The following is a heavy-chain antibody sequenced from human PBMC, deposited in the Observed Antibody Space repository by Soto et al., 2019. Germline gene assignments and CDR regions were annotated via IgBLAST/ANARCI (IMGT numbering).Heavy chain of an antibody. CDR3: AAIDHGSES. J-gene: IGHJ5*02. CDR2: INQDGSGR. CDR1: GVVFRNYW. D-gene: IGHD2-2*02. Sequence: EVQLVESGGGLVQPGGSLRLSCAASGVVFRNYWMSWVRRAPGKGLEWLANINQDGSGRYHADSVKGRFTISRDNAENSLFLQMNGLRVEDTVVYYCAAIDHGSESWGQGTLVTVSS. V-gene: IGHV3-7*01.